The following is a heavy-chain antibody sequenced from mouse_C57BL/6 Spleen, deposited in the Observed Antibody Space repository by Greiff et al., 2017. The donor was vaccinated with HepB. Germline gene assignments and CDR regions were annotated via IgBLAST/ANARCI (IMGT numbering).Heavy chain of an antibody. J-gene: IGHJ3*01. Sequence: VQLQQPGAELVKPGASVKMSCKASGYTFTSYWITWVKQRPGQGLEWIGDIYPGSGSTNYNEKFKSKATLTVDTSSSTAYMQLSSLTSEDSAVYYCAREERQLRPSWFAYWGQGTLVTVSA. CDR1: GYTFTSYW. CDR3: AREERQLRPSWFAY. CDR2: IYPGSGST. D-gene: IGHD3-2*02. V-gene: IGHV1-55*01.